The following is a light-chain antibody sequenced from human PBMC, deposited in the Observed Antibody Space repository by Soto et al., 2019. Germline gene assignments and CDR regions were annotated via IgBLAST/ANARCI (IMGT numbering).Light chain of an antibody. J-gene: IGKJ1*01. Sequence: EVVLTQSPGTLSLSPGERVTLSCRASQSVTSSYLAWYQQKPGRAPRLLFYSASSRATGIPDRFSGSGSGTDFTLTISTLEPEDFAVYYCHHFGSLPETFCQGTNVE. CDR3: HHFGSLPET. CDR2: SAS. V-gene: IGKV3-20*01. CDR1: QSVTSSY.